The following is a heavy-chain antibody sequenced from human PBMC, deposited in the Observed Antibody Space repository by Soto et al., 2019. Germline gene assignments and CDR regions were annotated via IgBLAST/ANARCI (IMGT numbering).Heavy chain of an antibody. CDR1: GGSISSGGYY. J-gene: IGHJ6*03. CDR3: ARGFWAAGNGGRYYYYYMDV. D-gene: IGHD6-13*01. CDR2: IYYSGST. V-gene: IGHV4-31*03. Sequence: QVQLQESGPGLVKPSQTLSLTCTVSGGSISSGGYYWSWIRQHPGKGLEWIGYIYYSGSTYYNPSHKSRVTISVDTSKNRCSLKLGSVTAADTAVYDCARGFWAAGNGGRYYYYYMDVWGTGTTVTVSS.